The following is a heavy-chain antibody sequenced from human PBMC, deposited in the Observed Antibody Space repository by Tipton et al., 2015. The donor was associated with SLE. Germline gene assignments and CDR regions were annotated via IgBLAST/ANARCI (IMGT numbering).Heavy chain of an antibody. CDR3: TTGPETHSPPDF. Sequence: GSLRLSCVVSGLTFSDAWMTWVRQAPGKGLEWVGRIKSKTDGGTTDFAAPVKGRFSISRDDSKNPLFLQMNSLKSEDAGVYYCTTGPETHSPPDFWGQGTLVTVSS. CDR2: IKSKTDGGTT. D-gene: IGHD2-15*01. V-gene: IGHV3-15*01. J-gene: IGHJ4*02. CDR1: GLTFSDAW.